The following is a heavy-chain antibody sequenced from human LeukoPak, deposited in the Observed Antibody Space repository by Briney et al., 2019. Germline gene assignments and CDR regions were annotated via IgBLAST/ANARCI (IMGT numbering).Heavy chain of an antibody. D-gene: IGHD1-26*01. V-gene: IGHV4-34*01. Sequence: PSETLSLTCAVYGGSFSGYYWSWIRQPPGKGLEWIGEINHSGSTNYNPSLKSRVTISVDKSKNQFSLKLSSVTAADTAVYYCARPPSGSYYSAFDIWGQGTMVTVSS. CDR1: GGSFSGYY. CDR2: INHSGST. CDR3: ARPPSGSYYSAFDI. J-gene: IGHJ3*02.